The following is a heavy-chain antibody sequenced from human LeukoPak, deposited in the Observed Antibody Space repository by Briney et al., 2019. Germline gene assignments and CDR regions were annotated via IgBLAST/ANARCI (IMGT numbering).Heavy chain of an antibody. D-gene: IGHD6-25*01. V-gene: IGHV4-59*11. Sequence: SETLSLTCTVSGASISSHYWSWIRQPPGKRLEWIGYVHHNGTTNQNPSLKSRVARSIDTSRNQMSLKLYSMTAADTAVYYCAREADYYMDVWGKGTTVTVSS. J-gene: IGHJ6*03. CDR2: VHHNGTT. CDR3: AREADYYMDV. CDR1: GASISSHY.